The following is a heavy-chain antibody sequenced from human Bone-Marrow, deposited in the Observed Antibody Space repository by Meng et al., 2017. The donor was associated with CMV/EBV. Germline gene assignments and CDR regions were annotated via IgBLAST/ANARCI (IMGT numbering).Heavy chain of an antibody. D-gene: IGHD3-10*01. J-gene: IGHJ5*02. CDR2: INPNSGGT. V-gene: IGHV1-2*02. CDR3: ARVSDLWGENWFDP. Sequence: ASVKVSCKASGYTFTGYYMHWVRQAPGQGLEWMGWINPNSGGTNYAQKFQGRVTMTRDTSISTAYMELSRLRSDDTAVYYCARVSDLWGENWFDPWGQGTLVAASS. CDR1: GYTFTGYY.